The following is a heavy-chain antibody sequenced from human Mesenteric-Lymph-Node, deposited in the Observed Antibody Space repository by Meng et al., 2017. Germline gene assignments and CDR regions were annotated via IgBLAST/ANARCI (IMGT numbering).Heavy chain of an antibody. CDR2: INGGGDRT. J-gene: IGHJ4*02. V-gene: IGHV3-23*01. CDR3: AKASSG. CDR1: GFIFRNHD. D-gene: IGHD6-19*01. Sequence: GESLKISCEASGFIFRNHDMIWVRQVPGEGLEFISGINGGGDRTSDAVSVKGRFTNYRDDSKNTLYLQMNNLRVEDTAVYYCAKASSGWGQGTLVTVSS.